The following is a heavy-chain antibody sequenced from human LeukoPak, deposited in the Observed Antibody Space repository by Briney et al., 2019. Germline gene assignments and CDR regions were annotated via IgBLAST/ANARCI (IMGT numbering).Heavy chain of an antibody. V-gene: IGHV3-21*04. Sequence: GGSLRLSCAASGFTFSIYALSWVRQAPGKGLEWVSGITDSGTGTYYADSVKGRFTISRDNAKNSLYLQMNSLRAEDTAVYYCARDPMVRGVTNDYWGQGTLVTVSS. CDR2: ITDSGTGT. CDR3: ARDPMVRGVTNDY. J-gene: IGHJ4*02. D-gene: IGHD3-10*01. CDR1: GFTFSIYA.